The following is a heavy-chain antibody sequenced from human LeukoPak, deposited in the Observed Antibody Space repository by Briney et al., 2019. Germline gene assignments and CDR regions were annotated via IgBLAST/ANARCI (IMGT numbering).Heavy chain of an antibody. CDR2: ISAYNGNT. J-gene: IGHJ4*02. CDR3: ARIDGDYDSSGPSLLY. V-gene: IGHV1-18*01. D-gene: IGHD3-22*01. Sequence: ASVNVSCKASGYTFTSYGISWVRQAPGQGLEWMGWISAYNGNTNYAQKLQGRVTMTTDTSTSTAYMQLRSLRSDDTAVYYCARIDGDYDSSGPSLLYWGQGTLVTVSS. CDR1: GYTFTSYG.